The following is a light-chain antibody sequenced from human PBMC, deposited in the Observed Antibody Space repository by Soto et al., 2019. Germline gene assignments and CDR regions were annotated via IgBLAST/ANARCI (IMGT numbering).Light chain of an antibody. CDR1: SSDIGHYNY. CDR2: EVR. CDR3: RSYTNINTRACV. Sequence: QSVLTQPASVSGSPGQSITISCTGTSSDIGHYNYVSWYQQHPGKVPKLIISEVRNRPSGVSDRFSGSKSGNSASLTISGLQTEDEAHHHCRSYTNINTRACVFGTGTKVTVL. J-gene: IGLJ1*01. V-gene: IGLV2-14*01.